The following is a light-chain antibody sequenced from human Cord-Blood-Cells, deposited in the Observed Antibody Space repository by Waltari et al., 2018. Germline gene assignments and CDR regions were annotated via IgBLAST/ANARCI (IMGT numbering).Light chain of an antibody. CDR3: QQYYSTPYS. J-gene: IGKJ2*03. Sequence: DIVMTQSPDSLAVSLGERATNNCKSSKSVLYSSNNKNYLAWYQQKPGQPPKLLIYWASTRESGVPDRFSGSGSVTDFTLTISSLQAEDVAVYYCQQYYSTPYSFGQGTKLEIK. CDR1: KSVLYSSNNKNY. V-gene: IGKV4-1*01. CDR2: WAS.